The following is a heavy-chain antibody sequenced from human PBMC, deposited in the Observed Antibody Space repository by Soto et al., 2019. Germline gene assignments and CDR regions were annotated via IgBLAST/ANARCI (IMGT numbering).Heavy chain of an antibody. Sequence: EVQLVESGGGLVQPGRSLRLSCVASGFTFDDYAMHWVRQAPGKGLEWVSGISWGSGSIGYADSVKGRFTISRDNAKNSMYLQMNSLRTEDTAVYYCAKVGGSNWYEWFDPWGQGTLVTVSS. CDR2: ISWGSGSI. V-gene: IGHV3-9*01. J-gene: IGHJ5*02. D-gene: IGHD6-13*01. CDR1: GFTFDDYA. CDR3: AKVGGSNWYEWFDP.